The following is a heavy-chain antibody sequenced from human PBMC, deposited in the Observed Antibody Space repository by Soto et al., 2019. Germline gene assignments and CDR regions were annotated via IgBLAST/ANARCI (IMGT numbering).Heavy chain of an antibody. Sequence: QIQLVQSGAEVKKPGASVKVSCKASGYTFTGFPIHWVRQAPGQRLEWMGWINAGSGKAESAQKFQGRVTINRDTSASTVYMELNSLRPEDTDVYYCARVEIVGFDYWGQGTLVTVSS. V-gene: IGHV1-3*01. J-gene: IGHJ4*02. CDR1: GYTFTGFP. CDR2: INAGSGKA. D-gene: IGHD2-2*03. CDR3: ARVEIVGFDY.